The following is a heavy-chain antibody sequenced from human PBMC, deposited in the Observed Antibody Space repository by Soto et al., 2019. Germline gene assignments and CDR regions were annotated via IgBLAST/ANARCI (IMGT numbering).Heavy chain of an antibody. CDR3: AKDPAWNIAAAGTGY. D-gene: IGHD6-13*01. J-gene: IGHJ4*02. V-gene: IGHV3-23*01. CDR2: ISGSGGST. Sequence: GGSLRLSCAASGFTFSSYAMSWVRQAPGKGLEWVSAISGSGGSTYYADSVKGRFTISRDNSKNTLYLQMNSLRAEDTAVYYCAKDPAWNIAAAGTGYWGQGTLVTVSS. CDR1: GFTFSSYA.